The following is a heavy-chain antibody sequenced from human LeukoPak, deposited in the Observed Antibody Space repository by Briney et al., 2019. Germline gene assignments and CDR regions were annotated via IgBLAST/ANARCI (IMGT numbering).Heavy chain of an antibody. D-gene: IGHD3-3*01. CDR3: TTGTFWSGYAFDI. CDR2: IKSKTDGGTT. J-gene: IGHJ3*02. CDR1: GFTFSNAW. V-gene: IGHV3-15*01. Sequence: NPGGSLRLSCAASGFTFSNAWMSWVRQAPGKGLEWVGRIKSKTDGGTTDYAAPVKGRFTISRDDSKNTLYLQMNSLKTEDTAVNYCTTGTFWSGYAFDIWGQGTMVTVSS.